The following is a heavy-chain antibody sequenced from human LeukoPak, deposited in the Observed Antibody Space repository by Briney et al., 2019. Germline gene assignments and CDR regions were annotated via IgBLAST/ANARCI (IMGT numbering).Heavy chain of an antibody. J-gene: IGHJ4*02. CDR2: ISYDGSNK. CDR3: ASGRGRYCSSASCYAPDY. CDR1: GFTFSSYA. V-gene: IGHV3-30-3*01. D-gene: IGHD2-2*01. Sequence: GGSLRLSCAASGFTFSSYAMHWVRQAPGKGLEWVAVISYDGSNKYYADSVKGRFTTSRDNSKNTLYLQMNSLRDEDAAVYYCASGRGRYCSSASCYAPDYWGQGTLVAVSS.